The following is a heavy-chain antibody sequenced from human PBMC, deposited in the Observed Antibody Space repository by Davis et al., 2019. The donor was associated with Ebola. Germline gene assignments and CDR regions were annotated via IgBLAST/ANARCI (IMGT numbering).Heavy chain of an antibody. Sequence: GGSLRLSCAASGFTVSSNYINWVRQAPGKGLEWVSVFYSGGSTYYADSVKGRFTISRDNSKNTLYLQINSLRAEDTAVYYCARGYSSSWNAFDIWGQGTMVTVSS. CDR2: FYSGGST. CDR1: GFTVSSNY. CDR3: ARGYSSSWNAFDI. D-gene: IGHD6-13*01. V-gene: IGHV3-53*01. J-gene: IGHJ3*02.